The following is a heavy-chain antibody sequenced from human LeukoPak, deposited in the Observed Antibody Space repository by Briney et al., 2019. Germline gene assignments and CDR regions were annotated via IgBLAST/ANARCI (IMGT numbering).Heavy chain of an antibody. D-gene: IGHD2-15*01. V-gene: IGHV3-11*01. CDR1: GGSISSYY. CDR2: ISRSGSTK. CDR3: ARVLRYCSGGNCYSGGLGYMDV. Sequence: KPSETLSLTCTVSGGSISSYYWSWIRQAPGKGLEWVSSISRSGSTKYYADSVKGRFTISRDNAKNSLFLQMNSLRAEDTAVYYCARVLRYCSGGNCYSGGLGYMDVWGKGTTVTISS. J-gene: IGHJ6*03.